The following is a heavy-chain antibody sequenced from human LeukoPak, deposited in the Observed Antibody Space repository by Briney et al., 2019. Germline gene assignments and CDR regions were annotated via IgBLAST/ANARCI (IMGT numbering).Heavy chain of an antibody. D-gene: IGHD3-10*01. CDR1: GFTCSSYS. V-gene: IGHV3-21*01. J-gene: IGHJ4*02. CDR3: ARPSSSSGSYYGGDY. Sequence: GGSLRLSCAASGFTCSSYSMNWVRQAPGKGLEWVSSISSSSSYIYYADSVKGRFTISRDNAKNSLYLQMNSLRAEDTAVYYCARPSSSSGSYYGGDYWGQGTLVTVSS. CDR2: ISSSSSYI.